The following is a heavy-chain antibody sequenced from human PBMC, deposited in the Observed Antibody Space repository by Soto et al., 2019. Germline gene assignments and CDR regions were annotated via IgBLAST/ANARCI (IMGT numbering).Heavy chain of an antibody. V-gene: IGHV3-7*03. D-gene: IGHD3-16*01. CDR2: INEDGSEK. CDR1: GFSFSLFW. Sequence: HLGGSLRLSCAASGFSFSLFWMSWVRQTPGKGLEWVANINEDGSEKFFADSVKGRFTISRDNAKNSLSLQMNSLTADDTAVYYCARTGWPQSSYYFDYWGQGTLVTVSS. CDR3: ARTGWPQSSYYFDY. J-gene: IGHJ4*02.